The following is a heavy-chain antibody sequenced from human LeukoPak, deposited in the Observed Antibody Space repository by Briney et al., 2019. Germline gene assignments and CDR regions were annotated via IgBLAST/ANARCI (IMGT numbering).Heavy chain of an antibody. D-gene: IGHD6-25*01. CDR1: GFSFSTTV. V-gene: IGHV3-23*01. CDR2: ISDITARPDYT. J-gene: IGHJ5*02. Sequence: AGGSLRPSCADSGFSFSTTVMSWVRQAPGKGLEWGSVISDITARPDYTHYANSVQGRFTISRDNNKNILYLQMNSLRVEDTAVYYCATNPTGFPNWFGPWGQGTPVTVSS. CDR3: ATNPTGFPNWFGP.